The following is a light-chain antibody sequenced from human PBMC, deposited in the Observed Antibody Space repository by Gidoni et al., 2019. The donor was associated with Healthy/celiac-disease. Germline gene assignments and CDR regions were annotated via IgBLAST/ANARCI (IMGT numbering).Light chain of an antibody. V-gene: IGKV3-15*01. J-gene: IGKJ4*01. Sequence: EIVMTKSPATLSVSPGERATISCRASQSVSSNLAWYQQTPVQAPRLLIYGASTRATGFPARCSGSGSGTEFTLTISSLHSEYFAVYYCQQYNNWPLTFGGGTKLEIK. CDR3: QQYNNWPLT. CDR1: QSVSSN. CDR2: GAS.